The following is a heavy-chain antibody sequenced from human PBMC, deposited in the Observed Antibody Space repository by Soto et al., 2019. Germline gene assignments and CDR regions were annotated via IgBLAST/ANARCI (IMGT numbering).Heavy chain of an antibody. CDR2: INWNGGST. CDR1: GFTFDDYG. Sequence: EVQLVESGGGVVRPGGSLRLSCAASGFTFDDYGMSWVRQTPGKGPEWVSGINWNGGSTGYADSVKGRFTISRDNAKYSRYLQMNSLRAEDTALYYCARENSITMLVGGLGYWGKGTLFTVSS. J-gene: IGHJ4*02. CDR3: ARENSITMLVGGLGY. D-gene: IGHD3-22*01. V-gene: IGHV3-20*04.